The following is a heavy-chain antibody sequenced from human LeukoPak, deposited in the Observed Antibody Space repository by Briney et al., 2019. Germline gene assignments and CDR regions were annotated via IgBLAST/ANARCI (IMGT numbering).Heavy chain of an antibody. V-gene: IGHV4-4*02. D-gene: IGHD3-10*01. CDR1: GGSISSSQW. J-gene: IGHJ5*02. Sequence: PSETLSLTCAVSGGSISSSQWWSWVRQPPGKGLEWIGEIYHSGSTHYNPSLQSRVTISVDKSRNQFSLILNSVTAADTAVYYCATPTYYYGSGSSWGQGTLVTVSS. CDR2: IYHSGST. CDR3: ATPTYYYGSGSS.